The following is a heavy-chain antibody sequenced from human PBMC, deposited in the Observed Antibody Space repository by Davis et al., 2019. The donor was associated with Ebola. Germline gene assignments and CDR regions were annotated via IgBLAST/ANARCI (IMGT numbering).Heavy chain of an antibody. CDR1: GFTFSSYG. D-gene: IGHD6-13*01. V-gene: IGHV3-33*01. J-gene: IGHJ4*03. CDR3: ARGLFSRGRDY. Sequence: GESLKISCAASGFTFSSYGMHWVRQAPGKGLEWVAVIWYDGSNKYYADSVKGRFTISRDNSKNTLYLQMNSLRAEDTAVYYCARGLFSRGRDYWGQGTTVTVSS. CDR2: IWYDGSNK.